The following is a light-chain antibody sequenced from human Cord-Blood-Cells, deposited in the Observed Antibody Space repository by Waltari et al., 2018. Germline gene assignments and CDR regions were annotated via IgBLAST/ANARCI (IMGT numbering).Light chain of an antibody. V-gene: IGLV2-14*01. CDR1: SSDVGGYNS. CDR3: SSYTSSSTYV. J-gene: IGLJ1*01. CDR2: DVS. Sequence: QSALTQPASVSGSPGQSITISCTGTSSDVGGYNSVSWYQQHPGKAPKLRIYDVSNRPSGVSNRFSGSKSGNTASLTISGLQAEDEADYYCSSYTSSSTYVVGTGTKVTVL.